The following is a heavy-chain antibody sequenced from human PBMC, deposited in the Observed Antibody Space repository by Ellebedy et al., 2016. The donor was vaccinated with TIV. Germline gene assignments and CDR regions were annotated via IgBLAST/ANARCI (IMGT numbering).Heavy chain of an antibody. CDR3: AKDAWYESSDNDWFDP. J-gene: IGHJ5*02. V-gene: IGHV3-30*18. Sequence: GESLKISCTTSGITFSNAWMSWVRQAPGKGLEWVAVISYDGSNKYYADSVKGRFTISRDNSRNTLYLQMNSLRAEDTAVYYCAKDAWYESSDNDWFDPWGQGTLVTVSS. CDR1: GITFSNAW. CDR2: ISYDGSNK. D-gene: IGHD3-22*01.